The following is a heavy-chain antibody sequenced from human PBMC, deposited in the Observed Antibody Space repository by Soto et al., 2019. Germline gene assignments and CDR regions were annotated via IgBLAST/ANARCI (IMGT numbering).Heavy chain of an antibody. J-gene: IGHJ6*02. CDR3: ARDREQWLAENYYYYYGMDV. D-gene: IGHD6-19*01. CDR2: INAGNGNT. CDR1: GYTFASYA. V-gene: IGHV1-3*01. Sequence: ASVKVSCKASGYTFASYAMHWVRQAPGQRLEWMGWINAGNGNTKYSQKFQGRVTITRDTSASTAYMELSSLRSEDTAVYYCARDREQWLAENYYYYYGMDVWGQGTTVTVSS.